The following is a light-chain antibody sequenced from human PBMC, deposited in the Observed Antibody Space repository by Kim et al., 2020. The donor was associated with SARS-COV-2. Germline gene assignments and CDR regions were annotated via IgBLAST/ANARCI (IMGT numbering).Light chain of an antibody. V-gene: IGLV8-61*01. CDR3: VLHMGSGIWV. Sequence: GGTVTLTCGLSSGSVSTSYFPSWYQQTPGQAPRTLIYNTNTRSSGVPDRFSGSILGNKAALTITGAQADDECDYYCVLHMGSGIWVFGGGTKLTVL. J-gene: IGLJ3*02. CDR2: NTN. CDR1: SGSVSTSYF.